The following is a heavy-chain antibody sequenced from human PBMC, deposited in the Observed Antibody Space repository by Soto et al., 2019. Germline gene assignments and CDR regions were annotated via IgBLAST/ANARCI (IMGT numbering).Heavy chain of an antibody. CDR1: GFTFSDHY. CDR3: TRALRGKWLQSSSHYYFDY. V-gene: IGHV3-72*01. Sequence: GSLRLSCAASGFTFSDHYMDWVRQAPGKGLEWVGRTRNKANSFTTEYAASVKGRFTIFRDDSKSIAYLQMNSLTTEDSALYYCTRALRGKWLQSSSHYYFDYWGQGTLVTVSS. CDR2: TRNKANSFTT. D-gene: IGHD3-10*01. J-gene: IGHJ4*02.